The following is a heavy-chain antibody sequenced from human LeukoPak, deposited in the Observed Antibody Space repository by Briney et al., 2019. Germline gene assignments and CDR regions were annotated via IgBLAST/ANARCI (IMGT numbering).Heavy chain of an antibody. Sequence: PGRSLRLSCEASGFTFDDYGMHWVRQAPGKGLEWVSTISWNGASVGYVDSVKGRFTISRDNAKKTLYLQMNSLRPEDTALYYCAKDYGYSSSWYDYWGKGTLVTVSS. CDR1: GFTFDDYG. CDR3: AKDYGYSSSWYDY. CDR2: ISWNGASV. V-gene: IGHV3-9*01. J-gene: IGHJ4*02. D-gene: IGHD6-13*01.